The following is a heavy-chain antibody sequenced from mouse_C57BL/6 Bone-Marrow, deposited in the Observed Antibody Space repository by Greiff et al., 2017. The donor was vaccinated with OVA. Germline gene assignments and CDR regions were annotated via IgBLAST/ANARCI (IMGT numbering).Heavy chain of an antibody. CDR2: IDPSASET. D-gene: IGHD2-1*01. CDR1: GYTFTSYW. Sequence: QVQLQQPGAELVRPGSSVKLSCKASGYTFTSYWMHWVKQRPIQGLEWIGNIDPSASETHYNQKFKDKATLTVDKSSSTAYMQLSSLTSEDSAGYYCSRVGGNYGGWYYFDYWGQGTTLTVSS. V-gene: IGHV1-52*01. CDR3: SRVGGNYGGWYYFDY. J-gene: IGHJ2*01.